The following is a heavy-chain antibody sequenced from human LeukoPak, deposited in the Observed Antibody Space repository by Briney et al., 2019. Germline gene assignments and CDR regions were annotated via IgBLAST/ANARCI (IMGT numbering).Heavy chain of an antibody. CDR1: EFTVSSNY. Sequence: GGSLRLSCAASEFTVSSNYMSWVRQAPGKGLEWVSVIYSGGYTYYADSVKGRFTISRDNSKNTLYLQMNSLRAEDTAVYYCAKTGNPATGDYWGQGTLVTVSS. CDR2: IYSGGYT. D-gene: IGHD1-1*01. CDR3: AKTGNPATGDY. V-gene: IGHV3-53*01. J-gene: IGHJ4*02.